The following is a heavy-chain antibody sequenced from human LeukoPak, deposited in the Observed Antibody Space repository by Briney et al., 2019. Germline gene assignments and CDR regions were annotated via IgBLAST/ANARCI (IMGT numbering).Heavy chain of an antibody. J-gene: IGHJ4*02. CDR2: ISSDGNSK. CDR3: VSPTADYPFLYYFDS. Sequence: GGSLRLSCGASGFTFVNYGIHWVRQAPGKGLEWVAVISSDGNSKNFALSVKGRFAISRDNSKNTLFLRMNNLRSEDTALYYCVSPTADYPFLYYFDSWGQGTLVTVSS. D-gene: IGHD5-12*01. CDR1: GFTFVNYG. V-gene: IGHV3-30*19.